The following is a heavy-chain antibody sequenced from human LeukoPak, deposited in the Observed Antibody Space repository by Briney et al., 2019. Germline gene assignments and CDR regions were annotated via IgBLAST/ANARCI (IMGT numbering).Heavy chain of an antibody. Sequence: GRSLRLSCAASGFTFSNYGMHWVRQAPGKGLEWVAVLSYDGSDKYYVDSVKGRFTISRDNSKNTLYLQMNSLRAVDTAVYYCARELRYGSGPGLAFDIWGQGTMVTVSS. CDR3: ARELRYGSGPGLAFDI. CDR2: LSYDGSDK. CDR1: GFTFSNYG. V-gene: IGHV3-33*08. J-gene: IGHJ3*02. D-gene: IGHD3-10*01.